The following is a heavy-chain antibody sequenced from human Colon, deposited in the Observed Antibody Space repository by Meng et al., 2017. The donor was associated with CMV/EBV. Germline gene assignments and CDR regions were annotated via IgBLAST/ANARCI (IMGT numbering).Heavy chain of an antibody. J-gene: IGHJ4*02. CDR2: IQSDGNT. V-gene: IGHV4-4*07. CDR1: GAPISNFF. Sequence: QLQAAGPGLVRPSETLPLTCSVSGAPISNFFWCWIRQSAGMRLEWIGRIQSDGNTYYNPSLKSRVTVSQDTSKNQISLRLRSVTAADTAVYYCATGSGDFDHWGQGTLVTVSS. CDR3: ATGSGDFDH. D-gene: IGHD1-26*01.